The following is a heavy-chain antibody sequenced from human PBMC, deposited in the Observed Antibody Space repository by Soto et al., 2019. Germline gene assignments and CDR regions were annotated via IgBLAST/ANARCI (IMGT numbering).Heavy chain of an antibody. CDR2: IYYSGST. CDR3: ATNGEYGDYGFYYYYGMDV. CDR1: GGSVSSGSYY. Sequence: PSETLSLTCTVSGGSVSSGSYYWSWIRQPPGKGLEWIGYIYYSGSTNYNPSLKSRVTISVDTSKNQFSLKLSSVTAADTAVYYCATNGEYGDYGFYYYYGMDVWGQGTTVTVSS. V-gene: IGHV4-61*01. J-gene: IGHJ6*02. D-gene: IGHD4-17*01.